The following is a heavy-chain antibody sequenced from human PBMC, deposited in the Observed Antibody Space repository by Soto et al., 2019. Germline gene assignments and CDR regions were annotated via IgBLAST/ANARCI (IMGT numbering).Heavy chain of an antibody. CDR2: IDASGNT. V-gene: IGHV4-4*07. D-gene: IGHD6-13*01. CDR3: ARYSNNWFQTEGMDV. Sequence: KTAETLSLTCAVSGDSITTYYWSWVRQPAGKGLEWIGRIDASGNTNYNPSLNSRVTMSIDTSKKQFSLKLTSVTAADTAIYYCARYSNNWFQTEGMDVWGQGTTVTVSS. J-gene: IGHJ6*02. CDR1: GDSITTYY.